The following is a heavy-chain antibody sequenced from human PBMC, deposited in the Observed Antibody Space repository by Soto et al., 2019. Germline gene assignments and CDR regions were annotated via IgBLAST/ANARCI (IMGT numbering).Heavy chain of an antibody. Sequence: ASVKVSCKASGYTFTSYTMHWVRQAPGQRLEWMGWINAGNGNTKYSQRFQGRVTITRDTSASTAYMELSSLRSEDTAVYYCARDRRSLPRGYYCDYWRQQTLGTASS. V-gene: IGHV1-3*01. CDR2: INAGNGNT. J-gene: IGHJ4*02. CDR1: GYTFTSYT. D-gene: IGHD1-26*01. CDR3: ARDRRSLPRGYYCDY.